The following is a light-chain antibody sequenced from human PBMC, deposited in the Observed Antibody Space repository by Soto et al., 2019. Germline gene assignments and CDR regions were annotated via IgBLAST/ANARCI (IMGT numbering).Light chain of an antibody. CDR1: QNIKNN. V-gene: IGKV3-15*01. CDR2: GTS. J-gene: IGKJ5*01. CDR3: QQYNNWPLIT. Sequence: EIVMTQSPATLSVSPGERATLSCSASQNIKNNLAWYQQKRGQGPRLLIFGTSTRATGIPARFSGSGSGTLFTLTITSLQSEDFAVYYCQQYNNWPLITFGQGTRLEIK.